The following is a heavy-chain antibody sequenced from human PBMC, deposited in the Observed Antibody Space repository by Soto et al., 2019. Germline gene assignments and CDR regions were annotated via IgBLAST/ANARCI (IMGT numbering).Heavy chain of an antibody. CDR3: ARDNSQNYGTPAASSWFHP. D-gene: IGHD2-15*01. V-gene: IGHV3-30*03. J-gene: IGHJ5*02. CDR2: ISSHGNDK. Sequence: GGSLRLSCAASAFTFNNFAMHWVRQAPGKGLEWVAVISSHGNDKYYADSVKGRFTISRDNSKNTLYLQMNSLRAEDTAVYYCARDNSQNYGTPAASSWFHPWGQGTPVTVSS. CDR1: AFTFNNFA.